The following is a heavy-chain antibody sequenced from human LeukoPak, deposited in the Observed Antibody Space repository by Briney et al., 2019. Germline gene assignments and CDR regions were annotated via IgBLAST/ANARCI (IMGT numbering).Heavy chain of an antibody. CDR3: ARHRVLPGWFDP. CDR2: IYYSGST. Sequence: SQTLSLTCTVSGGSISSGGYYWSWIRQHPGKGLEWIGYIYYSGSTYYNPSLKSRVTISVDTFKNQFSLKLSSVTAADTAVYYCARHRVLPGWFDPWGQGTLVTVSS. V-gene: IGHV4-31*03. D-gene: IGHD2-8*02. J-gene: IGHJ5*02. CDR1: GGSISSGGYY.